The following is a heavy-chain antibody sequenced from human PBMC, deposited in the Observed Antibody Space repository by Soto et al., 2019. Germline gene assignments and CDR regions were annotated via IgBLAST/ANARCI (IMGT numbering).Heavy chain of an antibody. Sequence: SETLSLTCTFSGGSISSYYWSWIRHPAGKGLEWIGRIYTSGSTNYNPSLKSRVTMSVDKSKNQFSMKLSSVTAADTAVYYCARQGWFGELVGWFDPWGQGTLVTVSS. D-gene: IGHD3-10*01. J-gene: IGHJ5*02. CDR2: IYTSGST. CDR1: GGSISSYY. CDR3: ARQGWFGELVGWFDP. V-gene: IGHV4-4*07.